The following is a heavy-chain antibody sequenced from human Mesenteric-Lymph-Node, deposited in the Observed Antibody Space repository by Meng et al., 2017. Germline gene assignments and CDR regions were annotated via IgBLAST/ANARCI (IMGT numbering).Heavy chain of an antibody. V-gene: IGHV3-30*07. CDR3: AREPQSTLSIAARPSLGVDL. CDR2: ISYDGSNK. CDR1: GFTFSSYA. Sequence: GESLKISCAASGFTFSSYAMHWVRQAPGKGLEWVAVISYDGSNKYYADSVKGRFTISRDNSKNTLYLQMNSLRAEDTAVYYCAREPQSTLSIAARPSLGVDLWGRGTLVTVSS. D-gene: IGHD6-6*01. J-gene: IGHJ2*01.